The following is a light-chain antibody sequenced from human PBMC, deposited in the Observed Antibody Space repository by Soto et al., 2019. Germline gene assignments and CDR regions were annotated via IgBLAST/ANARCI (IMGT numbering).Light chain of an antibody. CDR1: SGAVTSGHY. Sequence: QAVVTQEPSLTVSPGETVTLTCGSSSGAVTSGHYSYWFQQKPGQAPRALIYHTSNKHSCTPARFSGSLYGGKAALTLSGAQPEDEAEYYCLLFDSNTGLFGGGTKLTVL. V-gene: IGLV7-46*01. CDR3: LLFDSNTGL. CDR2: HTS. J-gene: IGLJ2*01.